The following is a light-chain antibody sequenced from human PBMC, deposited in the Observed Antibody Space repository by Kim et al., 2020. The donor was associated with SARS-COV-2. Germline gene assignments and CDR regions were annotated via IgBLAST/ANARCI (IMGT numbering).Light chain of an antibody. CDR1: QSVATY. CDR2: DAS. Sequence: ATLYLPPGQRATLSGRASQSVATYLAWYQQRPGQAPRLLIYDASKRATGIPARFRGSGSGTDFTLTIGTLEPEDSAVYYCQQRGNFGQGTRLEIK. V-gene: IGKV3-11*01. J-gene: IGKJ5*01. CDR3: QQRGN.